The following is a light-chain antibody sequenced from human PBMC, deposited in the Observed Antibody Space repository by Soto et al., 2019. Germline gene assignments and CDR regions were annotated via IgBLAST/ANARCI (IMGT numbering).Light chain of an antibody. V-gene: IGKV1-27*01. CDR1: QAISNS. J-gene: IGKJ5*01. CDR2: AAS. CDR3: QQRSNWPPIT. Sequence: DIHMTQSPSSLSASMGDRVAITCRASQAISNSLAWYQQKPGKPPQLLIYAASTLQPGVPSRFSGSGSGTDFTLTISSLEPEDFAVYYCQQRSNWPPITFGQGTRLEIK.